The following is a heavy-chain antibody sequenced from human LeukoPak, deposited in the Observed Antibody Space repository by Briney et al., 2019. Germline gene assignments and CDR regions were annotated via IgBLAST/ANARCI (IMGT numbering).Heavy chain of an antibody. CDR3: ASRHYDSSGYPTIDY. Sequence: AASVKVSCKASGGTFSSYAISWVRQAPGQGLEWMGGIIPIFGTANYAQKFQGRVTITADESTSTAYMELSSLRSEDTAVYYCASRHYDSSGYPTIDYWGQGTLVTVSS. D-gene: IGHD3-22*01. CDR2: IIPIFGTA. CDR1: GGTFSSYA. V-gene: IGHV1-69*13. J-gene: IGHJ4*02.